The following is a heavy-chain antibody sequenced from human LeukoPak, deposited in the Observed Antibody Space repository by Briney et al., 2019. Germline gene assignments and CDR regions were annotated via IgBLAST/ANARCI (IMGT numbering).Heavy chain of an antibody. CDR2: IYYSGST. J-gene: IGHJ5*02. CDR1: GGSISSYY. CDR3: ARDIRGPLSTAGYCSSTSCYGEDNWFDP. D-gene: IGHD2-2*01. V-gene: IGHV4-59*12. Sequence: PSETLSLTCTVSGGSISSYYWSWIRQPPGKGLEWIGYIYYSGSTNYNPSLKSRVTISVDTSKNQFSLKLSSVTAADTAVYYCARDIRGPLSTAGYCSSTSCYGEDNWFDPWGQGTLVTVSS.